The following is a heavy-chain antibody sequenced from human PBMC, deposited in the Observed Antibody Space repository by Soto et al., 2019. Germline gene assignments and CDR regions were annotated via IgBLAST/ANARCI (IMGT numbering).Heavy chain of an antibody. J-gene: IGHJ5*02. D-gene: IGHD6-6*01. Sequence: PGESLKISCKGSGYSFTNYWIIWVRQMPGKGLEWMGRIDPSDSYTNFSPSFQGHVTISTDKSISTAYLQWSSLKASDTAMYYCTRGRHSSSWDWFDTWGQGTLVTVSS. CDR1: GYSFTNYW. V-gene: IGHV5-10-1*01. CDR2: IDPSDSYT. CDR3: TRGRHSSSWDWFDT.